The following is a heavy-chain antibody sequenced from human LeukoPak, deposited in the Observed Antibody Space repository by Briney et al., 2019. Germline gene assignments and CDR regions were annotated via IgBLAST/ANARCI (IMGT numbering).Heavy chain of an antibody. D-gene: IGHD6-19*01. Sequence: RGSLRLSCRPSGFSFTTYSMNLGRDAPGKGRERVSVIRAGGDPSHYADSVKGRFTISRDNSKNMLYLQINSLRAEDTAIYYCAKLESIIAVAGVGYWGKGTLVLVSS. CDR2: IRAGGDPS. J-gene: IGHJ4*02. CDR3: AKLESIIAVAGVGY. CDR1: GFSFTTYS. V-gene: IGHV3-23*01.